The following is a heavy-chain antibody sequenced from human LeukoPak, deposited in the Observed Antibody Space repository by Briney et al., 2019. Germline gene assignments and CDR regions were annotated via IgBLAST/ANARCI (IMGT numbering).Heavy chain of an antibody. J-gene: IGHJ6*02. CDR1: GFTFSSYG. CDR2: ISYDGSNK. V-gene: IGHV3-30*18. D-gene: IGHD6-13*01. Sequence: RGSLRLSCAASGFTFSSYGMHWVRQAPGKGLEWVAVISYDGSNKYYADSVKGRFTISRDNSKNTLYLQMNSLRAEDTAVYYCAKDRYSSSWYLLPYYYYGMDVWGQGTTVAVSS. CDR3: AKDRYSSSWYLLPYYYYGMDV.